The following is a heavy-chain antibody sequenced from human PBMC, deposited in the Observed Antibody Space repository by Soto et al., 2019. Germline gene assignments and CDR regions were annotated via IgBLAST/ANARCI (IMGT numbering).Heavy chain of an antibody. CDR1: GGSISSSNW. J-gene: IGHJ4*02. V-gene: IGHV4-4*02. D-gene: IGHD3-10*01. CDR3: AGPRNYGSGSYLGY. Sequence: SETLSLTCAVSGGSISSSNWWSWVRQPPGKGLEWIGEIYHSGSTNYNPSLKSRVTISVDKSKNQFSLKLSSVTAADTAVYYCAGPRNYGSGSYLGYWGQGTLVTVSS. CDR2: IYHSGST.